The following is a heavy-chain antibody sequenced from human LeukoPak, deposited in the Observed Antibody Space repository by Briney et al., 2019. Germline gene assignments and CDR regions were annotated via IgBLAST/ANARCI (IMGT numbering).Heavy chain of an antibody. D-gene: IGHD2-2*02. Sequence: GGSLRLSCAASGFTFSNAWMSWVRQAPGKGLEWVGRIKSKTDGGTTDYAAPVKGRFTISRDDSKNTLYLQMNSLKTEDTAVYYCTTDLCSSTSCYRRYYYYMDVWGKGTTVPVSS. CDR1: GFTFSNAW. CDR3: TTDLCSSTSCYRRYYYYMDV. J-gene: IGHJ6*03. CDR2: IKSKTDGGTT. V-gene: IGHV3-15*01.